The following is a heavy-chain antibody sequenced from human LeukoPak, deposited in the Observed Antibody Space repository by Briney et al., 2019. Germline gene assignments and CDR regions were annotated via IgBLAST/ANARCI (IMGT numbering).Heavy chain of an antibody. J-gene: IGHJ4*02. CDR1: GFTFSDYY. Sequence: GGSLRLSRAASGFTFSDYYMSWIRQAPGKGLEWVSYISSSGSTIYYADFVKGRFTISRDNAKNSLYLQMNSLRAEDTAVYYCAREVDDSSGYYYLSTWGQGTLVTVSS. CDR3: AREVDDSSGYYYLST. CDR2: ISSSGSTI. V-gene: IGHV3-11*01. D-gene: IGHD3-22*01.